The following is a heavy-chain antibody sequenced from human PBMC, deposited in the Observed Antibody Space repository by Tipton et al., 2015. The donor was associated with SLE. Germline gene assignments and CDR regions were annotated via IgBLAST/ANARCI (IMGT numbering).Heavy chain of an antibody. Sequence: SLRLSCAASGFTFNNNWMTWVRQAPGKGLEWVAHINQDGSEEFYVDSVRGRFFISRDNGKSSLYLQMNSLNAEDTAVYYCAREYQGRFYVNGAFDIWGQGTMVTVSS. CDR1: GFTFNNNW. J-gene: IGHJ3*02. CDR3: AREYQGRFYVNGAFDI. V-gene: IGHV3-7*01. CDR2: INQDGSEE. D-gene: IGHD3-10*01.